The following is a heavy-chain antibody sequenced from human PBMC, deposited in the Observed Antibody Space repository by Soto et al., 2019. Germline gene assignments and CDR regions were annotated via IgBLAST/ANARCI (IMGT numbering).Heavy chain of an antibody. Sequence: QITLKDSGPTLVKPTQTLTLTCTFSGFSLSTSGVGVGWIRQPPGKALEWLALIYWDDDKRYSPSLKSRLTITKDTSKNQVVLTMTNTDPVDTATYYCAHTTGSSSSRQNWYCDLWGRGTLVTVSS. D-gene: IGHD6-6*01. CDR2: IYWDDDK. CDR3: AHTTGSSSSRQNWYCDL. CDR1: GFSLSTSGVG. V-gene: IGHV2-5*02. J-gene: IGHJ2*01.